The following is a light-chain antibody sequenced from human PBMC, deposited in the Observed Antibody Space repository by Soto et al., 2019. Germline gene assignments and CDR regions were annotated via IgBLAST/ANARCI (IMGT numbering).Light chain of an antibody. V-gene: IGKV1-39*01. CDR2: GAS. Sequence: DIQMTQSPSSLSASVVYRVTITCRXSQSISIYLNWYQLKPGKAPNLLMYGASYLKSGVPTRFSGSGSGTDFTLTISSLQPEDFAIYYCQQTYTTPEITFGQGTRLEIK. J-gene: IGKJ5*01. CDR3: QQTYTTPEIT. CDR1: QSISIY.